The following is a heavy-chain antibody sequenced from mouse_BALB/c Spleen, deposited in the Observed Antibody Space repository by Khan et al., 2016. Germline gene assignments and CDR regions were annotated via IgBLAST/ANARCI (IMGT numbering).Heavy chain of an antibody. CDR3: ARSPNWSFVY. D-gene: IGHD4-1*01. J-gene: IGHJ3*01. Sequence: VQLKQSGPELVKPGASVKMSCKASGYTFTSYIIHWVKQKPGQGLEWIGYINPYNDGTKYNERFKGKATLTSDKSSSTAYMELSSLTSEDSAVYYCARSPNWSFVYWGQGTLVTVSA. V-gene: IGHV1S136*01. CDR1: GYTFTSYI. CDR2: INPYNDGT.